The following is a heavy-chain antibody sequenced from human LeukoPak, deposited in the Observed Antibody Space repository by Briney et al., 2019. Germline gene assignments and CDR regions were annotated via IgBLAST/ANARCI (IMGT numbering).Heavy chain of an antibody. D-gene: IGHD3-16*01. J-gene: IGHJ4*02. CDR2: FTYSCGYT. CDR1: GFTFSSYD. V-gene: IGHV3-23*01. CDR3: AKGPSDLGVSGCNNYFDC. Sequence: GGPLRLSCAASGFTFSSYDMRWVRQAPGKGLEWVSGFTYSCGYTFYADSVKGRFPLCRANSENTLYPQLNRLRAGDPPLSLFAKGPSDLGVSGCNNYFDCGGKGTRVTVS.